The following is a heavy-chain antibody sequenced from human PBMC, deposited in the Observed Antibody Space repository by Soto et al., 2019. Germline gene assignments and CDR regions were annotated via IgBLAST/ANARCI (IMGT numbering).Heavy chain of an antibody. Sequence: SVKVSCKASGGTFSSYAISWVRQAPGQGLEWMGGIIPIFGTANYAQKFQGRVTITADESTSTAYMELSSLRSEDTAVYYCARIALNCSSTSCMVNWFDPWGQGTLVTVSS. D-gene: IGHD2-2*01. V-gene: IGHV1-69*13. J-gene: IGHJ5*02. CDR3: ARIALNCSSTSCMVNWFDP. CDR2: IIPIFGTA. CDR1: GGTFSSYA.